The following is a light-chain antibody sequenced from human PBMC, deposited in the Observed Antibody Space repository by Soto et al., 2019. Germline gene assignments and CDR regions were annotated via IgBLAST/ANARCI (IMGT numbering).Light chain of an antibody. CDR1: QDISNY. Sequence: IQMTQSPYSLSASVGDRVTITCQASQDISNYLNWYQQKPGKAPKLLIYEASILQSGVPSRFSGSRSGTEFTLTISSLQPEDFATYYCQQFNNYPLTFGGGSKVDI. J-gene: IGKJ4*01. V-gene: IGKV1D-13*01. CDR2: EAS. CDR3: QQFNNYPLT.